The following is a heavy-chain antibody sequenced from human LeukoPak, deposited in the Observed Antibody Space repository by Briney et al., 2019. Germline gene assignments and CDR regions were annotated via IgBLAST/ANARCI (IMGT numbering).Heavy chain of an antibody. J-gene: IGHJ6*03. CDR1: GGSISSYY. CDR2: IYTSGST. D-gene: IGHD6-6*01. Sequence: PSETLSLTCTVSGGSISSYYWSWIRQPAGKGLEWIGRIYTSGSTNYNPSLKSRVTMSVDTSKNQFSLKLSSVTAADTAVYYCARASYSSSDGYYYYMDVWGKGTTVTVSS. V-gene: IGHV4-4*07. CDR3: ARASYSSSDGYYYYMDV.